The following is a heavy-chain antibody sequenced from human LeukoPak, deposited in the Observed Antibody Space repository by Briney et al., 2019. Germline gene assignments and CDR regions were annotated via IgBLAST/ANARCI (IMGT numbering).Heavy chain of an antibody. Sequence: SETLSLTCTVSGGSISSYYWSWIRQPPGKGLEWIGYIYYSGSTNYNPSLKSRVTISVDTSKNQFSLKLSSVTAEDTAVYYCTRGYRGGDYWGQGTLVTVSS. J-gene: IGHJ4*02. CDR3: TRGYRGGDY. CDR1: GGSISSYY. D-gene: IGHD4-23*01. CDR2: IYYSGST. V-gene: IGHV4-59*01.